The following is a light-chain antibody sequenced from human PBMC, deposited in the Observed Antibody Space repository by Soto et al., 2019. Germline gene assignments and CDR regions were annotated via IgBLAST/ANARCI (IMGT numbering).Light chain of an antibody. CDR3: LQYGSHSWT. J-gene: IGKJ1*01. V-gene: IGKV1-5*01. CDR1: QSVSGW. Sequence: IKMTQSPSTLPASVGDTVTVTCRASQSVSGWLAWYQQKPGEAPKLLIYDASSLKSGVPSRFSGSGSGTEFTLTISRLQPDDVATSYCLQYGSHSWTFGQGTKVDIK. CDR2: DAS.